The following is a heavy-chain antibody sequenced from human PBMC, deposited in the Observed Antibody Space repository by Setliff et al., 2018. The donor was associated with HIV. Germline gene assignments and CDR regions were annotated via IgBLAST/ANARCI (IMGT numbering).Heavy chain of an antibody. J-gene: IGHJ4*02. V-gene: IGHV4-59*01. CDR1: GLSMSYNY. D-gene: IGHD3-3*01. CDR3: ASEKKAWSVSDSFYEY. Sequence: SETLSLTCTVSGLSMSYNYWTWIRQSPGKGLEWIGSVHYSGSTRYNPSLKSRVTISVDTPKKKFSLKLTSMGATDTAVYYCASEKKAWSVSDSFYEYWGQGVPVTVSS. CDR2: VHYSGST.